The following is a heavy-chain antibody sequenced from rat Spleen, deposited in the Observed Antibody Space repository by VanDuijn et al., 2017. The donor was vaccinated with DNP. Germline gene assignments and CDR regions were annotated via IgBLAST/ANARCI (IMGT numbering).Heavy chain of an antibody. D-gene: IGHD1-2*01. CDR2: ITSSGGNT. V-gene: IGHV5-31*01. Sequence: EVQLVESGGGLVQPGRSLKLSCVDSGFTFKNYWMTWIRQVPGKGLEWIASITSSGGNTYYPDSVKGRFTISRDNAKNTLYLQMDSLRSEDTATYYCARHEDYSSYIYGFAYWGQGTLVTVSS. CDR1: GFTFKNYW. CDR3: ARHEDYSSYIYGFAY. J-gene: IGHJ3*01.